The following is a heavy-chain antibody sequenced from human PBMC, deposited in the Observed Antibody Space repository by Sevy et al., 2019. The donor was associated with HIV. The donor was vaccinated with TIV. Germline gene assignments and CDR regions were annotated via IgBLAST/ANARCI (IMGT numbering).Heavy chain of an antibody. V-gene: IGHV3-33*01. Sequence: GGSLRLSCAASGFTFSSYGMHWVRQAPGKGLEWVAVIWYNGSNKYYADSVKGRFTISRDNSKNTLYLQMNSLRAEDTAVYYCARDGGIVYFKGWFDPWGQGTLVTVSS. CDR3: ARDGGIVYFKGWFDP. J-gene: IGHJ5*02. CDR1: GFTFSSYG. CDR2: IWYNGSNK. D-gene: IGHD2-15*01.